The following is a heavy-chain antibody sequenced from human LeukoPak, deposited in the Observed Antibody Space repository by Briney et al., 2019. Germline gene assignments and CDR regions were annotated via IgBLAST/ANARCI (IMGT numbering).Heavy chain of an antibody. V-gene: IGHV4-34*01. CDR3: ARIHYVVHAFDI. Sequence: SETLSLTCAVYGGSFSGYYWSWIRQPPGKGLEWIGEINHSGSTNYNPSLKCRVTISVDTSKNQFSLKLSSVTAADTAVYYCARIHYVVHAFDIWGQGTMVTVSS. D-gene: IGHD4-17*01. J-gene: IGHJ3*02. CDR1: GGSFSGYY. CDR2: INHSGST.